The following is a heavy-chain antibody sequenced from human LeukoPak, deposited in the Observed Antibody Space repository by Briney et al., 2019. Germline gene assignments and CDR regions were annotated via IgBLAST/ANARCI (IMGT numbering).Heavy chain of an antibody. CDR2: ILISGGST. CDR1: GFTFSNYA. D-gene: IGHD3-9*01. J-gene: IGHJ4*02. Sequence: GSSLRLSCAASGFTFSNYAMSWVRQAPGKGLECVSAILISGGSTYYADSVKGRFTVSRDNSKSTLYLQVNSLRAEDTALYYCAKWGDYDVLTGYYVPDYWGQGTLVTVSS. CDR3: AKWGDYDVLTGYYVPDY. V-gene: IGHV3-23*01.